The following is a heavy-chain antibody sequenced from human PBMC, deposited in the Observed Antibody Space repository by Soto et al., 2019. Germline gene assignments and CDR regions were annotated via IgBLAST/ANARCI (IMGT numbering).Heavy chain of an antibody. J-gene: IGHJ4*02. Sequence: QVQLVESGGGVVQPGRSLRLSCAASGLTFRNYGMHWVRQAPGKGLEWVAGISYDGSNKYYADSVKGRFTISRDNSKNTLYLQMNSLRVEDTAVYYCVSLRQDSCGWYYFDYWGQGTLVTVSS. D-gene: IGHD6-19*01. CDR1: GLTFRNYG. CDR2: ISYDGSNK. V-gene: IGHV3-30*03. CDR3: VSLRQDSCGWYYFDY.